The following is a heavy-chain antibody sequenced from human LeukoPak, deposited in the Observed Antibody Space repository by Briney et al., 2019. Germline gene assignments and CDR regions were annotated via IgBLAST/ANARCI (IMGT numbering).Heavy chain of an antibody. Sequence: ARSLTFSSAASGFTFYDYARVWLRQAPGQGLEWVSGLSWGMGSIGSAGCGKDRFTNSRDNVNNSLYMQMNTLRAEHTALYYCAKAVSPCPSGFGELYGKDVWGHRTTVTV. CDR3: AKAVSPCPSGFGELYGKDV. CDR1: GFTFYDYA. V-gene: IGHV3-9*01. D-gene: IGHD3-10*01. J-gene: IGHJ6*01. CDR2: LSWGMGSI.